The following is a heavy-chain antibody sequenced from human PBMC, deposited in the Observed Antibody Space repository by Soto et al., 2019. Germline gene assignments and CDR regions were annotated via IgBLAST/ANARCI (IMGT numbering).Heavy chain of an antibody. D-gene: IGHD2-21*01. CDR1: GGSVSCFS. Sequence: SETLSLTCTVSGGSVSCFSWGWIRQHPGRGLEWIGYLYYGGSTHYSPSLKSRLTISVDTSQNQFSLKLTSVTAADKAISYCASGRQGCYYFDYWSQGTLVTASS. J-gene: IGHJ4*02. CDR2: LYYGGST. V-gene: IGHV4-59*02. CDR3: ASGRQGCYYFDY.